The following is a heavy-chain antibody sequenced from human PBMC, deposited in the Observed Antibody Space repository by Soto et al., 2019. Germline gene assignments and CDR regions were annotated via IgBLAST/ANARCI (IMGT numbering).Heavy chain of an antibody. CDR1: GFTFSSYW. D-gene: IGHD4-17*01. CDR2: INSDGSST. CDR3: ARQSYGDYTFDY. Sequence: GGSLRLSCAASGFTFSSYWMHWVRQAPGKGLVWVSRINSDGSSTSYADSVKGRFTISRDNAKNTLYLQMNSLRAEDTAVYYCARQSYGDYTFDYWGQGTLVTVSS. V-gene: IGHV3-74*01. J-gene: IGHJ4*02.